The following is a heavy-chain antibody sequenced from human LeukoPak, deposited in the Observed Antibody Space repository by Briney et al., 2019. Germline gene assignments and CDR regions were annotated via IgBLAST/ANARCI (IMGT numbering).Heavy chain of an antibody. CDR3: AKDLSGSGPYYGMDV. CDR1: GFTFSSYA. J-gene: IGHJ6*02. V-gene: IGHV3-23*01. Sequence: GGSLRLSCAASGFTFSSYAMSWVRQAPGKGLEWVSTISDNRGSTYYADSVKGRYTISRDNSKKTLYMQMNGLRAEDRAVYYCAKDLSGSGPYYGMDVWGEGTTVTVSS. CDR2: ISDNRGST.